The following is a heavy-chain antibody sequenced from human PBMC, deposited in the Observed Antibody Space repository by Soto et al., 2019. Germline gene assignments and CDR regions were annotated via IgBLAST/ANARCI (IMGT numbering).Heavy chain of an antibody. CDR3: AKDLTVNPDYNYGLDV. V-gene: IGHV3-30*18. CDR2: ISNEGSNK. CDR1: GFTFNIYA. D-gene: IGHD4-4*01. Sequence: QVQLVESGGGVVQPGRSLRVSCAASGFTFNIYAMHWVRQAPGKGLEWEAVISNEGSNKYYADSVKGRFTISRDNSKNTLYLQMNSLRAEDTAVYYCAKDLTVNPDYNYGLDVWGQGTTVTVSS. J-gene: IGHJ6*02.